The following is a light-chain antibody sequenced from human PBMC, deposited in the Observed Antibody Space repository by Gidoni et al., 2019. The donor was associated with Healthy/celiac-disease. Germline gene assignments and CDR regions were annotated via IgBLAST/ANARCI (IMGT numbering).Light chain of an antibody. J-gene: IGKJ1*01. V-gene: IGKV1-39*01. CDR1: QSISSY. Sequence: DIQMTQSPSSLSASVGDRVTITCRESQSISSYLNWYQQKPGKAPKLLIDAASSLQSGVPSRCSGSGSGTDVTITISSLQPEEFATYYCQQSYSTPWTFGQGTKVEIK. CDR3: QQSYSTPWT. CDR2: AAS.